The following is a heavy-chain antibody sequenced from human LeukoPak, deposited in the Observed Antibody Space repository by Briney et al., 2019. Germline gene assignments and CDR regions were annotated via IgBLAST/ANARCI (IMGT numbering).Heavy chain of an antibody. CDR1: GDSFSSNIAA. CDR2: TYYRSKWYN. J-gene: IGHJ5*02. D-gene: IGHD3-22*01. V-gene: IGHV6-1*01. CDR3: ARSDGSGKNWFDP. Sequence: SQTLSLTCAISGDSFSSNIAAWSWLRQSPSRGLEWLGRTYYRSKWYNDYAVSVKSRITINSDTSKNHFSLQLNSVTPDDTAVYYCARSDGSGKNWFDPWGQGTLVTVSS.